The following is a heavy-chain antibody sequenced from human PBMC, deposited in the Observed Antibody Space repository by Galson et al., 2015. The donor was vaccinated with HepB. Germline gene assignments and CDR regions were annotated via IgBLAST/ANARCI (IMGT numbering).Heavy chain of an antibody. D-gene: IGHD6-6*01. CDR2: FDPEDGET. J-gene: IGHJ6*02. V-gene: IGHV1-24*01. CDR1: GYTLTELS. Sequence: SVKVSCKVSGYTLTELSMHWVRQAPGKGLEWMGGFDPEDGETIYAQKFQGRVTMTEDTSTDTAYMELSSLRSEDTAVYYCATDVDSSRSPGAGYYYGMDVWGQGTTVTVSS. CDR3: ATDVDSSRSPGAGYYYGMDV.